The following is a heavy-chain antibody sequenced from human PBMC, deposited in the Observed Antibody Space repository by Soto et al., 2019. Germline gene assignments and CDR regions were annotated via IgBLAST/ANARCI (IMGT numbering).Heavy chain of an antibody. CDR1: GFTFSTYG. J-gene: IGHJ4*02. D-gene: IGHD3-22*01. CDR3: ARPHTYYYYTRGYPLAY. Sequence: QVQLVESGGGVVQPGRSLRLSCAASGFTFSTYGMHWVRQAPAKGLEWVAVIWYDGSNKYYADSVRGRLTISRDNSKNTVYLQMNSLRAEDTAVYYCARPHTYYYYTRGYPLAYWCQGTLVTVSS. CDR2: IWYDGSNK. V-gene: IGHV3-33*01.